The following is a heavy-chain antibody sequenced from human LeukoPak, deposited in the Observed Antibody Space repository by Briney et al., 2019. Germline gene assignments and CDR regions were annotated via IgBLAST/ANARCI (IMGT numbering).Heavy chain of an antibody. Sequence: GGSLRLSCAASGFTFSSYWMSWVRQAPGKGLERVANIKQDGSEKYYVESVKGRFTISRDNAKNSLHLQMSSLRAEDTAVYYCARGRMLDYWGQGTLVTVSS. CDR1: GFTFSSYW. V-gene: IGHV3-7*03. CDR3: ARGRMLDY. CDR2: IKQDGSEK. J-gene: IGHJ4*02. D-gene: IGHD2/OR15-2a*01.